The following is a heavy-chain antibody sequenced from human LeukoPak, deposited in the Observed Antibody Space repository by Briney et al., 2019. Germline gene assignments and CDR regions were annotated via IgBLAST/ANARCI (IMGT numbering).Heavy chain of an antibody. V-gene: IGHV4-59*01. D-gene: IGHD3-22*01. CDR2: IYYSGST. CDR3: ARGGPSSSGYSADGFDI. J-gene: IGHJ3*02. Sequence: SETLSLTCTVSGGPMSSYYWSWIRQPPGKGLEWIGYIYYSGSTNYNPSLKSRVTTSVDTSNNQFSLKLSSVTAADTAVYYCARGGPSSSGYSADGFDIWGQGTMVTVSS. CDR1: GGPMSSYY.